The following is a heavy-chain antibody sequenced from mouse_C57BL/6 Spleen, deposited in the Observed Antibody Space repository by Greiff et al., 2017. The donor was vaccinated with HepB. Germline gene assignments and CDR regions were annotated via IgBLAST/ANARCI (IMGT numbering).Heavy chain of an antibody. CDR3: ARDQTTVVAMRGYFDV. Sequence: EVQRVESGGGLVKPGGSLKLSCAASGFTFSSYAMSWVRQTPEKRLEWVATISDGGSYTYYPDNVKGRFTISRDNAKNNLYLQMSHLKSEDTAMYYCARDQTTVVAMRGYFDVWGTGTTVTVSS. CDR2: ISDGGSYT. CDR1: GFTFSSYA. V-gene: IGHV5-4*01. D-gene: IGHD1-1*01. J-gene: IGHJ1*03.